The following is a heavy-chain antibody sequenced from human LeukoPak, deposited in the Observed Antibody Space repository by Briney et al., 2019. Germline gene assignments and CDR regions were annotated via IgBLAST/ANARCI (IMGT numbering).Heavy chain of an antibody. CDR3: ARDTPPGGDYYFEY. J-gene: IGHJ4*02. V-gene: IGHV3-33*01. CDR2: IWHDGSKK. Sequence: GGSLRLSCAASGFLFITYGMHWVRRAPGRGLEWLALIWHDGSKKYCADSVKGRFTISRDNSKNTLYLQLNDLRAEDTGFYYCARDTPPGGDYYFEYWGQGTLVSVSS. D-gene: IGHD3-16*01. CDR1: GFLFITYG.